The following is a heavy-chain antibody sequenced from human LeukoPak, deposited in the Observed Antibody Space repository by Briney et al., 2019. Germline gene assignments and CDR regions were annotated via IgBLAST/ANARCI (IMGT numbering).Heavy chain of an antibody. CDR3: ARQPRERGTVKPPFDY. CDR2: IYYSGST. D-gene: IGHD4-17*01. CDR1: GGSISSSSYY. J-gene: IGHJ4*02. V-gene: IGHV4-39*07. Sequence: SETLSLTCTVSGGSISSSSYYWGWIRQPPGKGLEWIGSIYYSGSTNYNPSLKSRVTISVDTSKNQFSLKLSSVTAADTAVYYCARQPRERGTVKPPFDYWGQGTLVTVSS.